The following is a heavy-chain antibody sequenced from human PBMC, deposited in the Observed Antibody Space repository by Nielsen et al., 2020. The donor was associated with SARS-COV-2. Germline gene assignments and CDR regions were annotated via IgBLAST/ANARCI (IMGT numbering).Heavy chain of an antibody. CDR1: GYTFITYG. CDR3: ARGDYSNPNY. CDR2: IDPHSGGT. V-gene: IGHV1-2*06. Sequence: ASVKVSCKTSGYTFITYGINWVRQAPGQGPEWMGRIDPHSGGTTYAQKFQGRVTMTRDTSINTAYMELTRLRSDDTAVYYCARGDYSNPNYWGQGSLVTVSS. J-gene: IGHJ4*02. D-gene: IGHD4-11*01.